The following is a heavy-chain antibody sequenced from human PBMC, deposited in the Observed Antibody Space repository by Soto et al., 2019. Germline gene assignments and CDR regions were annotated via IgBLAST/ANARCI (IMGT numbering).Heavy chain of an antibody. V-gene: IGHV3-30*18. CDR3: AKENRPEGYSYGINPQDY. Sequence: QVQLVESGGGVVQPGRSLRLSCAASGFTFSSYGMHWVRQAPGKGLEWVAVISYDGSNKYYADSVKGRFTISRDNSKNTLYLQMNSLRAEDTAVYYCAKENRPEGYSYGINPQDYWGQGTLVTVSS. CDR2: ISYDGSNK. J-gene: IGHJ4*02. D-gene: IGHD5-18*01. CDR1: GFTFSSYG.